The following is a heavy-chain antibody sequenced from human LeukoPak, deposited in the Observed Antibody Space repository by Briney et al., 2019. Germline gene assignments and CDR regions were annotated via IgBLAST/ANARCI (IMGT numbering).Heavy chain of an antibody. CDR1: GFTFDDYA. CDR3: ARDRHYYDSSGSD. Sequence: PGGSLRLSCAASGFTFDDYAMNWVRQAPGKGLEWVSSISSSSSYIYYADSVKGRFTISRDNAKNSLYLQMNSLRAEDTAVYYCARDRHYYDSSGSDWGQGTLVTVSS. J-gene: IGHJ4*02. V-gene: IGHV3-21*01. CDR2: ISSSSSYI. D-gene: IGHD3-22*01.